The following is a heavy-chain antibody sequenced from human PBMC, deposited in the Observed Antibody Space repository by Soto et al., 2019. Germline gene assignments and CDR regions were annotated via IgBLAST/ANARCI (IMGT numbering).Heavy chain of an antibody. J-gene: IGHJ4*02. D-gene: IGHD6-19*01. V-gene: IGHV4-34*01. CDR2: INHSGST. Sequence: QVQLQQWGAGLLKPSETLSLTCAVYGGSFSGYYWSWIRQPPGKGLEWIGEINHSGSTNYNPSLKSRVSISVDTSKNQFSLKLSSVTAADTPVYYCARSRSGPWYSSGWGQGTLVTVSS. CDR1: GGSFSGYY. CDR3: ARSRSGPWYSSG.